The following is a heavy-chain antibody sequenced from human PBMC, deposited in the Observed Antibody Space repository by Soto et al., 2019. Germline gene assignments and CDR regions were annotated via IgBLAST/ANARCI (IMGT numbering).Heavy chain of an antibody. CDR2: IYYSGST. D-gene: IGHD1-26*01. CDR1: GGSISSGDYY. J-gene: IGHJ4*02. Sequence: QVQLQESGPGLVKPSQTLSLTCTVSGGSISSGDYYWSWIRQPPGKGLEWIGYIYYSGSTYYNPSLKSRVTKPVDTAKNQCSLKRSAVTAADTAVYYCARDRGRSGRFDYWGQGTLVTVSS. V-gene: IGHV4-30-4*01. CDR3: ARDRGRSGRFDY.